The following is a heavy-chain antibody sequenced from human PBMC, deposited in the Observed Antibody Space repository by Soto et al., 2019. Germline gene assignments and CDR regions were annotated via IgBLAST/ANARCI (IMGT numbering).Heavy chain of an antibody. CDR2: ISWNGGSI. J-gene: IGHJ4*02. CDR1: GFTFDDYA. V-gene: IGHV3-9*01. CDR3: AKGRVTVTGTYYFES. Sequence: GGSLRLSCAASGFTFDDYAMHWVRQAPGKGLEWVSGISWNGGSIGYADSVKGRFTISRDNAKNSLYLQMNSLRAEDTALYYCAKGRVTVTGTYYFESWGQGTLVTVSS. D-gene: IGHD4-4*01.